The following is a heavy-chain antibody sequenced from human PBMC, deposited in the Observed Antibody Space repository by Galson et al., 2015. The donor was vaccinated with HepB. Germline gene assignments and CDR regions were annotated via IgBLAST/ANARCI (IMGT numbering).Heavy chain of an antibody. CDR3: ARDRAITAIVDDLDI. CDR1: GFTFSSYT. V-gene: IGHV3-21*01. D-gene: IGHD2-21*02. CDR2: ITSSSSYI. J-gene: IGHJ3*02. Sequence: SLRLSCAASGFTFSSYTMNWVRQAPGKGLEWVSSITSSSSYIYYADSVRGRFTISRDDAKNSLYLQMNSLRAEDTAVYYCARDRAITAIVDDLDIWGQGTMVTVSS.